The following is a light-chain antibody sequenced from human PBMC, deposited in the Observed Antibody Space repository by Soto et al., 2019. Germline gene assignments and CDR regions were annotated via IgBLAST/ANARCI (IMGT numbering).Light chain of an antibody. V-gene: IGKV3-15*01. J-gene: IGKJ3*01. CDR2: YAS. CDR1: QNVHSN. Sequence: EVVMTQSPATLSVSPGERATLSCRASQNVHSNIAWYQQKPGQAPSLLISYASTRATGIPARFSGSGSGTEFTLTISSLQSEDLGVYYCQHYSNWPPTFGPGTKVEIK. CDR3: QHYSNWPPT.